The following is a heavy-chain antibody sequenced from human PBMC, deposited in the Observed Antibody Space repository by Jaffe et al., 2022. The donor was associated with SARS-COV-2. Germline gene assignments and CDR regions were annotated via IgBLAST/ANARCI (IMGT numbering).Heavy chain of an antibody. Sequence: QVQLVQSGAEVKKPGASVKVSCKASGYTFTSYGISWVRQAPGQGLEWMGWISAYNGNTNYAQKLQGRVTMTTDTSTSTAYMELRSLRSDDTAVYYCARAVPNFDWLPVSAYYYYYMDVWGKGTTVTVSS. D-gene: IGHD3-9*01. CDR3: ARAVPNFDWLPVSAYYYYYMDV. J-gene: IGHJ6*03. CDR1: GYTFTSYG. CDR2: ISAYNGNT. V-gene: IGHV1-18*01.